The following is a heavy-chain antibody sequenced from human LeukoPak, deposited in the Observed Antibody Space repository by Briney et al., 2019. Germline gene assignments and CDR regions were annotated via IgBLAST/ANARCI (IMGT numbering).Heavy chain of an antibody. V-gene: IGHV3-30*02. D-gene: IGHD3-9*01. J-gene: IGHJ4*02. CDR2: IRSDGSNK. Sequence: GGSLRLSCGASGFTFSSYGMHWVRQAPGKGLEWVAFIRSDGSNKYYPDSVKGRFTISRDNSKNTLYLQMNSLRAEDTAVYYCAKDNSKTHYNTGRGLFDNWGQGTLVTVSS. CDR1: GFTFSSYG. CDR3: AKDNSKTHYNTGRGLFDN.